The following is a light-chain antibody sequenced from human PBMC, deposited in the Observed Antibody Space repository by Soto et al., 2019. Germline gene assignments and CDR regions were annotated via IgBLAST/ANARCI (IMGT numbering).Light chain of an antibody. CDR2: GAS. Sequence: EIVMTQSPATLSVSPGERATLSCRASQSVSSNLAWYQQKPGQAPRLLIYGASTRATGIPARFGGSGSGTELTLTISSLQSVDFAVYYCQQYNNWPNTFGQGTKLEIK. V-gene: IGKV3-15*01. CDR1: QSVSSN. J-gene: IGKJ2*01. CDR3: QQYNNWPNT.